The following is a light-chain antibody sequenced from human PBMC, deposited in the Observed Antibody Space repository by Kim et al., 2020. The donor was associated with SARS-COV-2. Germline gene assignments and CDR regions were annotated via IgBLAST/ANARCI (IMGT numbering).Light chain of an antibody. CDR2: DAS. V-gene: IGKV1-5*01. CDR3: KHSGT. J-gene: IGKJ1*01. Sequence: DIQMTQSPSTLSASVGDRVTITCLASQGISRWLAWHQQKPGEAPKLLIYDASSLESGVPSSFSGSGSGTEFTLTISGLQPDDFATYYCKHSGTFGQGTKVDIK. CDR1: QGISRW.